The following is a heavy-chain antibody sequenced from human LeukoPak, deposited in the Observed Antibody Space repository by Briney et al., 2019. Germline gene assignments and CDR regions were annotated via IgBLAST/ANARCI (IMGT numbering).Heavy chain of an antibody. CDR3: ARGAYSYRFDY. Sequence: SETLSLTCTVSGASISSYYWSWIRQPPGKGLEWIGDIFNSGNTNYNPSLKSRVTISVDTSKNQFSLKLTSVTAADTVVYYCARGAYSYRFDYWGPGTLVTVSS. CDR1: GASISSYY. V-gene: IGHV4-59*08. CDR2: IFNSGNT. D-gene: IGHD5-18*01. J-gene: IGHJ4*02.